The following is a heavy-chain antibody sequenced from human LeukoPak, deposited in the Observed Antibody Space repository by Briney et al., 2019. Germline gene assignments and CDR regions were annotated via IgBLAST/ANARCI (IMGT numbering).Heavy chain of an antibody. CDR2: ISGSGGTT. D-gene: IGHD2-21*02. Sequence: GGSLRLSCAASGFTFSTYAMNWVRQAPGKGLEWVSGISGSGGTTHYADSVQGRFTISRDNSKKTVFLQMNSLRAEDTAVYYCAKGDAVTAIFPLDYWGQGTLVIVSS. CDR3: AKGDAVTAIFPLDY. V-gene: IGHV3-23*01. J-gene: IGHJ4*02. CDR1: GFTFSTYA.